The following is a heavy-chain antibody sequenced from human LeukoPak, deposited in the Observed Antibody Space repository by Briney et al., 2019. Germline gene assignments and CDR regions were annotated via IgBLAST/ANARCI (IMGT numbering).Heavy chain of an antibody. CDR1: GFTFNSYA. CDR3: AKDSTGKRDYYYYYMDV. D-gene: IGHD2-8*02. V-gene: IGHV3-30*18. Sequence: GGSLRLSCAASGFTFNSYAMHWVRQAPGKGLEWVALISYDGTYKFYSDSVKGRITISRDNSKNTLYLQMNSLRVEDTAVYYCAKDSTGKRDYYYYYMDVWGKGTTVTISS. J-gene: IGHJ6*03. CDR2: ISYDGTYK.